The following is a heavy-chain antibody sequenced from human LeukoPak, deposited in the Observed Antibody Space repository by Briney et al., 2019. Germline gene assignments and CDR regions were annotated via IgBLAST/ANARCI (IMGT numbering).Heavy chain of an antibody. J-gene: IGHJ4*02. D-gene: IGHD6-13*01. CDR2: ISGSGGST. CDR1: GFTFSSYA. Sequence: RGSLKLSCAASGFTFSSYAMSWVRQAPGKGLEWVSAISGSGGSTYYADSVKGRFTISRDNSKNTLYLQMNSLRAEDTAVYYCAKVGSSWPFDYWGQGTLVTVSS. CDR3: AKVGSSWPFDY. V-gene: IGHV3-23*01.